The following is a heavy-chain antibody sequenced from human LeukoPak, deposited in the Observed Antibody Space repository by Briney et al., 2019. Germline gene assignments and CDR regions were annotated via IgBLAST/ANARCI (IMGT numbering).Heavy chain of an antibody. Sequence: ASVKVSCKASGYTFTGYYMHWVRQAPGQGLEWMGWINPNSGDTNYAQKFQGRVTMTRDTSISTAYMELSRLRSDDTAVYYCARDFVGEQWLVPDQGYWGQGTLVTVSS. CDR3: ARDFVGEQWLVPDQGY. CDR2: INPNSGDT. V-gene: IGHV1-2*02. J-gene: IGHJ4*02. CDR1: GYTFTGYY. D-gene: IGHD6-19*01.